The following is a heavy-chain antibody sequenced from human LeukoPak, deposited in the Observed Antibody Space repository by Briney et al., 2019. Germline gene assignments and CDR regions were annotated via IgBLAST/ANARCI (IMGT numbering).Heavy chain of an antibody. V-gene: IGHV1-3*01. J-gene: IGHJ6*02. CDR1: GYTFTSYA. CDR3: ARHYYDSSGYYPPYGMDV. Sequence: ASVKVSCKASGYTFTSYAMHWVRQAPGQRLEWMGWINAGNGNTKYSQKFQGRVTITRDTSASTAYMELSSLRSEDTAVYYCARHYYDSSGYYPPYGMDVWGQGTTVTVSS. CDR2: INAGNGNT. D-gene: IGHD3-22*01.